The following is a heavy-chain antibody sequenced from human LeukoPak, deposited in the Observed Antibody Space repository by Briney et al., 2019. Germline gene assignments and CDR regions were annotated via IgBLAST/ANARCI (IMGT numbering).Heavy chain of an antibody. V-gene: IGHV3-30*02. J-gene: IGHJ3*02. CDR1: GFTFSSYG. D-gene: IGHD2-2*01. CDR2: IRYDGSNK. CDR3: AKDSYQLRFGYDAFDI. Sequence: PGGSLRLSCAASGFTFSSYGMHWVRQAPGKGLEWVAFIRYDGSNKYYADSVKGRFTISRDNSKNTLYLQMNSLRAEDTAVYYCAKDSYQLRFGYDAFDIWGQGTMVTVSS.